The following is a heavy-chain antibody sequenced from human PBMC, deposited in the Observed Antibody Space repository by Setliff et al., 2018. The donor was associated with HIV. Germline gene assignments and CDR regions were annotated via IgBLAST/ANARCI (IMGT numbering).Heavy chain of an antibody. J-gene: IGHJ4*02. Sequence: ASVKVSCKASGYTFTSYYMHWVRQAPGQGLEWMGIINPSSGSTTYAQKFQGRVTMTRDTSTSTVYMELSGLRSADTAMYYCARDVGGGEDYWGQGTLVTVSS. CDR3: ARDVGGGEDY. D-gene: IGHD1-26*01. V-gene: IGHV1-46*01. CDR1: GYTFTSYY. CDR2: INPSSGST.